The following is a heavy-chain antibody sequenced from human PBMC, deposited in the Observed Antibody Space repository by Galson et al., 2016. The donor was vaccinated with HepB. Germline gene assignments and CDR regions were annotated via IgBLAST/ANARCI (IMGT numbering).Heavy chain of an antibody. CDR1: GASISGYY. D-gene: IGHD6-19*01. V-gene: IGHV4-59*01. J-gene: IGHJ6*02. CDR2: IYYSGRT. CDR3: ARDDSGGWYGFHYGMDV. Sequence: ETLSLTCTVSGASISGYYLSWIRQPPGKGLAWIGYIYYSGRTNYNPSLKGRVTISVDTSKNQFSLKLSSVTAADTAVYYCARDDSGGWYGFHYGMDVWGQGTTVTVSS.